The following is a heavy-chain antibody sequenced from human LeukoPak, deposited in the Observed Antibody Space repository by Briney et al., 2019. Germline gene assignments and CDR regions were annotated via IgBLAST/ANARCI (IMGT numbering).Heavy chain of an antibody. CDR1: GFTFDDYG. J-gene: IGHJ4*02. V-gene: IGHV3-20*04. Sequence: GGSLRLSCEDSGFTFDDYGMSWVRHAPGKGLEWVCGINWDGGNTHCAESVRGRFTISRDNAKNSLFLQMSSLRAEDTALYYCARDVSSNWYSFNLWGQATLVTVSS. CDR2: INWDGGNT. D-gene: IGHD6-13*01. CDR3: ARDVSSNWYSFNL.